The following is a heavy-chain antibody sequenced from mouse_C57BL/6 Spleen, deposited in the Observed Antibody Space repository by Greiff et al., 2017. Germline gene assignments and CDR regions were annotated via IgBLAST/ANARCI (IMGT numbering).Heavy chain of an antibody. CDR3: ARLGGNYPFAY. CDR2: INPNNGGT. D-gene: IGHD2-1*01. CDR1: GYTFTDYY. V-gene: IGHV1-26*01. Sequence: EVQLQQSGPELVKPGASVKISCKASGYTFTDYYMNWVKQSHGKSLEWIGDINPNNGGTSYNQKFKGKATLTVDKSSSTAYMELRSLTSEDSAVYYWARLGGNYPFAYWGQGTLVTVSA. J-gene: IGHJ3*01.